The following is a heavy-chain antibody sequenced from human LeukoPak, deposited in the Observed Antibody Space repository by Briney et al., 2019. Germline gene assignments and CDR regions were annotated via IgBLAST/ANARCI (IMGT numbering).Heavy chain of an antibody. Sequence: SVKVSCKASGYTFSSYDISWVRQAPGQGLEWMGRIIPIFGTANYAQKFQGRVTITTDESTSTAYMELSSLRSEDSAVYYCARDAYDSSGYYLVDYWGQGTLVTVSS. CDR1: GYTFSSYD. CDR3: ARDAYDSSGYYLVDY. J-gene: IGHJ4*02. V-gene: IGHV1-69*05. D-gene: IGHD3-22*01. CDR2: IIPIFGTA.